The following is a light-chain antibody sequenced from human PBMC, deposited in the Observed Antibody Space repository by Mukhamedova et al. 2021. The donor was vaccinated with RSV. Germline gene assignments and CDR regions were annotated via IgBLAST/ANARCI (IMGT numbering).Light chain of an antibody. CDR2: DAS. CDR3: QQSYDLPLT. J-gene: IGKJ3*01. Sequence: WYQRRVHGKAPELLIFDASDLQSGVPSRFSGSGSGTDFTLTIDTLQPEDFATYYCQQSYDLPLTFGPGTIVEI. V-gene: IGKV1-39*01.